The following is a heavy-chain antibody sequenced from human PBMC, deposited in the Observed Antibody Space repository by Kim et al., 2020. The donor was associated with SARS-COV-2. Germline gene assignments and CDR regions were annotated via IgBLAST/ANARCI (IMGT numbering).Heavy chain of an antibody. CDR1: GFTFDDYA. D-gene: IGHD6-25*01. Sequence: GGSLRLSCAASGFTFDDYAMHWVRQAPGKGLEWVSGISWNSGSIGYADSVKGRFTISRDNAKNSLYLQMNSLRAEDTALYYCAKEERGMDVWGQGTTVTVSS. V-gene: IGHV3-9*01. CDR3: AKEERGMDV. CDR2: ISWNSGSI. J-gene: IGHJ6*02.